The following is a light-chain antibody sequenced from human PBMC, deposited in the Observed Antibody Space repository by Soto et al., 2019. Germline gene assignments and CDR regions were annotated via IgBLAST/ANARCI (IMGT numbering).Light chain of an antibody. CDR3: QQRDNWPPT. V-gene: IGKV3-11*01. CDR1: QTVDS. J-gene: IGKJ3*01. CDR2: DAS. Sequence: EIVLTQSPGTLSLSPGERAILSCRANQTVDSLAWYQQRPGQPPRLLIYDASNRATGIPARYRASGSGTDSPLTVSTLEPEDFAVDYCQQRDNWPPTFGPGTNVDIK.